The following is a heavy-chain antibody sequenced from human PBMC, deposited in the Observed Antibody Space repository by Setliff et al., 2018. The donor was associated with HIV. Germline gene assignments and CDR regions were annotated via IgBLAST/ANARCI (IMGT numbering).Heavy chain of an antibody. Sequence: GGSLRLSCAASGFTFSSYAMSWVRQAPGKGLEWVSGISGSGNIDYADSVKGRFTISRDNSKNTLYLQMGSLRPEDMAVYYCARETYYHTWGGFFYYMDVWGKGTTVTVSS. CDR2: ISGSGNI. CDR1: GFTFSSYA. V-gene: IGHV3-23*01. J-gene: IGHJ6*03. D-gene: IGHD3-3*01. CDR3: ARETYYHTWGGFFYYMDV.